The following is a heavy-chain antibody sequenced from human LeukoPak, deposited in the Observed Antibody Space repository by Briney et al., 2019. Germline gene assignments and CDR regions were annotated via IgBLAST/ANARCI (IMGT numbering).Heavy chain of an antibody. Sequence: GRSLRLSCAASGFTFSRFGMHWVRQAPGKGLEWVAVIWYDGSNKYYADSVKGRFTISRDNSKNTLYLEMNGPRAEDTAVYYCARDYYYDSSGYWDYYFDYWGQGTLVSVSS. V-gene: IGHV3-33*01. CDR1: GFTFSRFG. CDR3: ARDYYYDSSGYWDYYFDY. J-gene: IGHJ4*02. CDR2: IWYDGSNK. D-gene: IGHD3-22*01.